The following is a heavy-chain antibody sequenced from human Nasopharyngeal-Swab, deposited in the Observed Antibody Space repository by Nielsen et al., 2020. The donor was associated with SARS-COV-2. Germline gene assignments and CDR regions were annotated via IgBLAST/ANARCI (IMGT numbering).Heavy chain of an antibody. CDR3: ARDGGSYNDY. D-gene: IGHD1-26*01. Sequence: GESLKISCAAPGFTFSSYWMSWVRQAPGKGPEWVANIKQDGSEKYYVDSVKGRFTISRDNAKNSLYLQMNSLRAEDTAVYYCARDGGSYNDYWGQGTLVTVSS. CDR2: IKQDGSEK. CDR1: GFTFSSYW. V-gene: IGHV3-7*01. J-gene: IGHJ4*02.